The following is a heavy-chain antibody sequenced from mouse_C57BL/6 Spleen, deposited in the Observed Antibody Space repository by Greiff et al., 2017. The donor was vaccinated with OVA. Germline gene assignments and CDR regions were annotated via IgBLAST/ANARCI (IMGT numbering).Heavy chain of an antibody. CDR3: ARSAYYSNYVLYYFDY. D-gene: IGHD2-5*01. Sequence: VQLQQPGAELVKPGASVKLSCKASGYTFTSYWMHWVKQRPGQGLEWIGMIHPNSGSTNYNEKFKSKATLTVDKSSSTAYMQLSSLTSEDSAVYYCARSAYYSNYVLYYFDYWGQGTTLTVSS. CDR2: IHPNSGST. V-gene: IGHV1-64*01. CDR1: GYTFTSYW. J-gene: IGHJ2*01.